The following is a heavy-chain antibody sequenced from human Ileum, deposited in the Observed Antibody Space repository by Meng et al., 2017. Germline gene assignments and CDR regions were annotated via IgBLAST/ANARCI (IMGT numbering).Heavy chain of an antibody. V-gene: IGHV4-39*07. CDR1: AYSISSSGTI. CDR3: ARDGYSITWYKD. Sequence: SATCRVHPAYTSPPPCMVSAYSISSSGTIWGCIRQTPGKGLRWIATVYYTTNTYYNPSLKSRVTISVDTSKNQFSLELKSVTAADTAVYYCARDGYSITWYKDWGQGTLVTVSS. J-gene: IGHJ4*02. D-gene: IGHD6-13*01. CDR2: VYYTTNT.